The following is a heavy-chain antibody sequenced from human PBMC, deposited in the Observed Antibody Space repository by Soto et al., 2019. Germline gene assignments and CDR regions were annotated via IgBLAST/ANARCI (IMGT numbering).Heavy chain of an antibody. Sequence: QVQLVQSGAEVKRPGASVRVSCKASGYTFTSYGNSWVRQAPGQGLEWMGWISAYNGKTNYAQRLQGRVTMTTDTSTSTAYMELRSLRSDDTAVYYCARDSSNWPEYFQHWGQGTLVTVSS. CDR1: GYTFTSYG. D-gene: IGHD6-13*01. CDR2: ISAYNGKT. V-gene: IGHV1-18*01. J-gene: IGHJ1*01. CDR3: ARDSSNWPEYFQH.